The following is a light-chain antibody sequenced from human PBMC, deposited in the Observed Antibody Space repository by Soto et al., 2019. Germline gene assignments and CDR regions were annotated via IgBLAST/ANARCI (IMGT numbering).Light chain of an antibody. CDR3: QQFDDRPLT. J-gene: IGKJ4*01. Sequence: DIRMTQSPSSLSSSVGDRVTITCQASHDIKKYLNWYQQKAHKVPKLLIHDVSTLATGVPSRFTGSGSGTDFTLTINSLQAEDVAPNYCQQFDDRPLTFGGGTKVDIK. V-gene: IGKV1-33*01. CDR1: HDIKKY. CDR2: DVS.